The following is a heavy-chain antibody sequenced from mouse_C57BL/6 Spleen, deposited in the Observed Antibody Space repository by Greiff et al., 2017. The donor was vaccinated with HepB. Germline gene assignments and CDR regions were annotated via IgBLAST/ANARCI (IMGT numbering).Heavy chain of an antibody. CDR2: INYDGSST. D-gene: IGHD1-1*01. CDR3: AREGGSSHWYFDV. Sequence: EVKVEESEGGLVQPGSSMKLSCTASGFTFSDYYMAWVRQVPEKGLEWVANINYDGSSTYYLDSLKSRFIISRDNAKNILYLQMSSLKSEDTATYYCAREGGSSHWYFDVWGTGTTVTVSS. V-gene: IGHV5-16*01. J-gene: IGHJ1*03. CDR1: GFTFSDYY.